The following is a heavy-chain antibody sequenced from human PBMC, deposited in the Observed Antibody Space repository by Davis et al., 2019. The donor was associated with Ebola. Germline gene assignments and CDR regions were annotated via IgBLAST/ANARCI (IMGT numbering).Heavy chain of an antibody. V-gene: IGHV3-30*03. CDR1: GFSFHTYG. D-gene: IGHD3-3*01. Sequence: SLKIPCAASGFSFHTYGMHWIRQAPGKGLESVAVFSYDGTNTYYADSVKGRFTISRENAKNSLYLQMNSLSDGDTAVYYCARLRSDAVYGMDVWGQGTTVTVSS. CDR3: ARLRSDAVYGMDV. J-gene: IGHJ6*02. CDR2: FSYDGTNT.